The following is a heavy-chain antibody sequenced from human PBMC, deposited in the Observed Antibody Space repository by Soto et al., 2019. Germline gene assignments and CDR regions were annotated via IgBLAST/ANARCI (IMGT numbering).Heavy chain of an antibody. D-gene: IGHD3-3*02. J-gene: IGHJ4*02. CDR2: ISDDGSRA. CDR1: GFTFSMYW. V-gene: IGHV3-74*01. CDR3: TRGPRPSSVGTGAF. Sequence: PGGSLRLSCTASGFTFSMYWMHWVRQVPGKGPEWVSRISDDGSRADYADSVKGRFTISIDNAKNTLYLEMHVLRADDTAVYYCTRGPRPSSVGTGAFWGQGTPVTVSS.